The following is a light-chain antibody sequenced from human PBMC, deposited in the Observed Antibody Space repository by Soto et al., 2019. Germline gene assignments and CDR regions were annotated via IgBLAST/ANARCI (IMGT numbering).Light chain of an antibody. CDR2: GVY. Sequence: ESVLTHSPGSLHLSSLAIATLSFRAIKSVSRNFLAWYRQKPGQAPRLLIYGVYTRAPGIPVRFSGSGSGTEFTLTISSLQSEDFAVYYCQQYKSWPLRTFCEGTKVDI. CDR1: KSVSRN. CDR3: QQYKSWPLRT. V-gene: IGKV3D-15*01. J-gene: IGKJ1*01.